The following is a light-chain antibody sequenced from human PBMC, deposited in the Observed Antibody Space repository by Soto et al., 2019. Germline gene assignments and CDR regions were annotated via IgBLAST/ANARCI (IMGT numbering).Light chain of an antibody. J-gene: IGKJ1*01. CDR1: QSVVYSDGNDY. Sequence: DVVMTQSPPSLPVTLGQPASISCRSSQSVVYSDGNDYLNWFQHRPVQSPRRLIYTGSNRDSGVPERFCGGGSGTDFTLNISRVEAEDVGIYYCMQCTYWPPTFGQGTKVEI. V-gene: IGKV2-30*01. CDR3: MQCTYWPPT. CDR2: TGS.